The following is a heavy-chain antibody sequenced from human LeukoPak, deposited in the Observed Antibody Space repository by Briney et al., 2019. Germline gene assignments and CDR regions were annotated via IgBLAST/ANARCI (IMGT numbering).Heavy chain of an antibody. CDR1: GYTFTSYY. CDR3: ARGDYYDSSGYLQFDY. V-gene: IGHV1-46*01. J-gene: IGHJ4*02. Sequence: GASVKVSFKASGYTFTSYYMHWVRQAPGQGLEWMGIINPSGGSTSYAQKFQGRVTMTRDTSTSTVYMELSSLRSEDTAVYYCARGDYYDSSGYLQFDYWGQGTTVTVSS. D-gene: IGHD3-22*01. CDR2: INPSGGST.